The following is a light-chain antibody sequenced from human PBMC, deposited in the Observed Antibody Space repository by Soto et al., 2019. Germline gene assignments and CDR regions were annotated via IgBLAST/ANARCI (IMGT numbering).Light chain of an antibody. CDR2: GAS. J-gene: IGKJ3*01. Sequence: DIQMTQSPSSVSASVGDRVTITCRASQDIHTWLAWYQQKPGKAPKLLISGASSLESGVPARFSGRGSGTDFTLTISNLQPGDFATYFCQQANSFPFAFGPGTKVDLK. CDR1: QDIHTW. V-gene: IGKV1-12*01. CDR3: QQANSFPFA.